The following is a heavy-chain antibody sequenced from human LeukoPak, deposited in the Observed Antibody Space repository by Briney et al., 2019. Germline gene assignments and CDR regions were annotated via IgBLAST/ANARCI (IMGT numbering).Heavy chain of an antibody. CDR2: INHSGST. D-gene: IGHD3-10*01. V-gene: IGHV4-34*01. J-gene: IGHJ5*02. Sequence: SETLSLTCAVYGGSFSGYYWSWIRQPPGKGLEWIGEINHSGSTNYNPSLKSRVTISVDTPKNQFSLKLSSVTAADTAVYYCARYRSGSRGFDPWGQGTLVTVSS. CDR3: ARYRSGSRGFDP. CDR1: GGSFSGYY.